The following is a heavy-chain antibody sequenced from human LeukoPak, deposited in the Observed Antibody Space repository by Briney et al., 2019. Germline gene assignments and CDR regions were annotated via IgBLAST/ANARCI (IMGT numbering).Heavy chain of an antibody. D-gene: IGHD3-16*01. V-gene: IGHV3-33*01. CDR2: IWFDGSNK. CDR3: ARDWGSVYGMPDY. Sequence: GGSLRLSCAASGFTFSSYGMRWVRQAPGKGLEWVAVIWFDGSNKYYAESVKGRFTISRDNSKNTLYLQMNSLRAEDTAVYYCARDWGSVYGMPDYWGQGTLVTVSS. J-gene: IGHJ4*02. CDR1: GFTFSSYG.